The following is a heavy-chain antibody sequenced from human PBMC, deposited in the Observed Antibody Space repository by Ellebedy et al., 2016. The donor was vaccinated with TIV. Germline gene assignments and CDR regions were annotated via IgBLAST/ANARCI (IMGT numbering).Heavy chain of an antibody. CDR1: GGSFSGYY. Sequence: MPSETLSLTCGVNGGSFSGYYWSWIRQSPGRGLEYIGEINHRGSTDYNHSLKSRVTISIDTSKSQFSLNLTSVTAADTAVYYCARAARRSHVAVSARGYFDPWGQGTLVTVSS. J-gene: IGHJ5*02. D-gene: IGHD1-1*01. CDR2: INHRGST. CDR3: ARAARRSHVAVSARGYFDP. V-gene: IGHV4-34*01.